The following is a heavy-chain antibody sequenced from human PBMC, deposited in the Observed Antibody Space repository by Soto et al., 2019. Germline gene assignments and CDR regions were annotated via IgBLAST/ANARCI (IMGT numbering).Heavy chain of an antibody. J-gene: IGHJ5*01. Sequence: PSQTLSLTCAISGDSVSTNSATWDWIRQSPSRGLEWLGRTYYRSKWDYDYAASVKGRININPDTSNNQVSLHLDSVTPDDTAVYYCARLIGNSWLDSWGQGTLVTVSS. CDR1: GDSVSTNSAT. CDR3: ARLIGNSWLDS. V-gene: IGHV6-1*01. D-gene: IGHD2-8*01. CDR2: TYYRSKWDY.